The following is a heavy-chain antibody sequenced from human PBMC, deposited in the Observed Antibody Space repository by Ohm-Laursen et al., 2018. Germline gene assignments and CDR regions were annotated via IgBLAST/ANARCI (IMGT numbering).Heavy chain of an antibody. Sequence: GASVKVSCKASGYTFISYDINWVRQAAGQGPEWMGWMSPNSDNTGYAPKFQGRVTMARNTSISTAYLELSSLRSEDTAVYYCARGHSSWYRYFQYWGQGTLVTVSS. J-gene: IGHJ1*01. D-gene: IGHD6-13*01. CDR1: GYTFISYD. V-gene: IGHV1-8*01. CDR3: ARGHSSWYRYFQY. CDR2: MSPNSDNT.